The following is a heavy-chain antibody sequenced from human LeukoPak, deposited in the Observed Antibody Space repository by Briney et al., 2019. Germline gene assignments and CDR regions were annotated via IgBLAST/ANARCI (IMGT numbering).Heavy chain of an antibody. Sequence: GGSLRLSRAASGFTFSSYGMHWVRQAPGKGLEWVAVIWSDGSTKYYADSVKGPFTISRDNSKNTLYLQMNSLRAEDTAVYYCARGVDVDIVATSQGDYWGQGTLVTVSS. CDR1: GFTFSSYG. CDR3: ARGVDVDIVATSQGDY. CDR2: IWSDGSTK. D-gene: IGHD5-12*01. V-gene: IGHV3-33*01. J-gene: IGHJ4*02.